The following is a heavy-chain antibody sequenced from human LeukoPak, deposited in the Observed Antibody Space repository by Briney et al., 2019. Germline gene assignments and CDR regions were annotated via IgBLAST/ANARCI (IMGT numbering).Heavy chain of an antibody. CDR2: ISAYNGNT. V-gene: IGHV1-18*01. CDR1: GYTFTSYC. J-gene: IGHJ4*02. CDR3: ARAAVAGTWPFDY. D-gene: IGHD6-19*01. Sequence: GASVKVSCKASGYTFTSYCISWVRQAPGEGLEWRGWISAYNGNTNYAQKLQGRVTMTTDTSTVTAYMELRSLRPDDTAVYYCARAAVAGTWPFDYWGQGTLVSVSS.